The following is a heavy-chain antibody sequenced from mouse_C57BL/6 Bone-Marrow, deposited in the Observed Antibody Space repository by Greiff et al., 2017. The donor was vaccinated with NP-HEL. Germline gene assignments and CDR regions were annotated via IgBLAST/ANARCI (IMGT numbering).Heavy chain of an antibody. CDR3: ARRGYGNSFYYFDY. Sequence: EVKLQESGGGLVQPGGSLKLSCAASGFTFSDYYMYWVRQTPEKRLEWVAYISNGGGSTYYPDTVKGRFTISRDNAKNTLYLQMSRLKSEDTAMYYCARRGYGNSFYYFDYWGQGTTLTVSS. D-gene: IGHD2-1*01. CDR2: ISNGGGST. V-gene: IGHV5-12*01. CDR1: GFTFSDYY. J-gene: IGHJ2*01.